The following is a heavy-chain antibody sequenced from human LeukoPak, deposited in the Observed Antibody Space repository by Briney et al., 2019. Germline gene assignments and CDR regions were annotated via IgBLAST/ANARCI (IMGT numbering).Heavy chain of an antibody. D-gene: IGHD5-12*01. CDR3: VRYAGYSGYMINDI. V-gene: IGHV3-7*01. J-gene: IGHJ3*02. CDR2: IFQHGSET. Sequence: RGSLRLSCIASEVSLTNYLMSWVRQAPGKGLEWVAYIFQHGSETFYVDSVKGRFTISRDNTQNSLYIQMNSLRPEETALYYFVRYAGYSGYMINDIWGQGKMVTVSS. CDR1: EVSLTNYL.